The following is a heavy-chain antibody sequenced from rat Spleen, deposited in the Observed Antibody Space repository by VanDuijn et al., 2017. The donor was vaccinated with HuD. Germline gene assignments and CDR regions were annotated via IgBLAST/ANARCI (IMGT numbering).Heavy chain of an antibody. J-gene: IGHJ2*01. CDR2: ITNAAGST. Sequence: EVKLVESGGGLVHPGRSLKLSCVASGFTFNKYWMTWIRQAPGKGLEWVASITNAAGSTYYPDSVQGRFTISRDNAKSTLYLQMNSLRSEDTATYYCTGPFDYWGQGVMVTVSS. CDR1: GFTFNKYW. V-gene: IGHV5-31*01. CDR3: TGPFDY.